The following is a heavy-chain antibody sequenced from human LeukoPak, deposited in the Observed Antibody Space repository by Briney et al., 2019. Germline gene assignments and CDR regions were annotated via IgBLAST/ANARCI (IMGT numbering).Heavy chain of an antibody. D-gene: IGHD6-19*01. CDR3: GRDLSGWYGPDY. J-gene: IGHJ4*02. Sequence: GESLRLSCAASVFTFDDYGMSWVRQAPGKGLGWVAGINCNGGNTGYSDSVKGRFTISRDNAKDSLYLQMDSLRAEDTALYYCGRDLSGWYGPDYWGQGTLVTVSS. CDR1: VFTFDDYG. V-gene: IGHV3-20*04. CDR2: INCNGGNT.